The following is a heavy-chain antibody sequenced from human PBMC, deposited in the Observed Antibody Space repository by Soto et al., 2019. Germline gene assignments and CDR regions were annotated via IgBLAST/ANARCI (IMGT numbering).Heavy chain of an antibody. CDR2: INEDSTYI. CDR1: GFAFNTYS. CDR3: VRDLGRYFRSGYMAL. Sequence: EGQLVESGGGLVKPGGSLRLSCTASGFAFNTYSMNWVRQAPGKGLEWVSTINEDSTYIYYADSLRGRITISRDNAKDSLFLQMNSLRPDATAVYYFVRDLGRYFRSGYMALWGDGATVTVSS. J-gene: IGHJ6*03. D-gene: IGHD3-9*01. V-gene: IGHV3-21*02.